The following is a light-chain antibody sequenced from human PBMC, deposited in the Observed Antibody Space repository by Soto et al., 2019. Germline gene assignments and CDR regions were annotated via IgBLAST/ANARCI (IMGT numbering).Light chain of an antibody. CDR3: QQYANWPPVI. CDR1: QSVYSN. CDR2: GAS. Sequence: EIVLTQSPATLSVSPGERATLSCRASQSVYSNLAWYQQKPGQAPRLLIYGASTRATGVPARFSGSGSGTEFTLTITSLQSEDFAVYFCQQYANWPPVIFGGGTKVDIK. J-gene: IGKJ4*01. V-gene: IGKV3-15*01.